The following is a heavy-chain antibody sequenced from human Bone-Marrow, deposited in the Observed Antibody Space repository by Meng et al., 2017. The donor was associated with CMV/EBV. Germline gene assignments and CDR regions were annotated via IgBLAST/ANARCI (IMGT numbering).Heavy chain of an antibody. CDR1: GGTFSSYA. D-gene: IGHD5-12*01. Sequence: SVKVSCKASGGTFSSYAISWVRQAPGQGLEWMGGIIPILGIANYAQKFQGRVTITADKSTSTAYMELSSLRSEDTAVYYCARDLRMRPATYNWFDPWGQGTLVTVSS. V-gene: IGHV1-69*10. CDR2: IIPILGIA. J-gene: IGHJ5*02. CDR3: ARDLRMRPATYNWFDP.